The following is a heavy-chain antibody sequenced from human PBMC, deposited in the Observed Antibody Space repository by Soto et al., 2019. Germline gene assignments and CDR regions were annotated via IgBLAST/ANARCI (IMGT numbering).Heavy chain of an antibody. Sequence: GASVKVSCKASGYTFTTYAMHWVRQAPGQRLEWMGWINAANGNTKYSQKFQGRVTITRDTSASTAYMELSSLRSEDTAVYTCARSLMNPAMVTFYYFDYWGQGTLVTSPQ. V-gene: IGHV1-3*01. J-gene: IGHJ4*02. CDR3: ARSLMNPAMVTFYYFDY. CDR1: GYTFTTYA. D-gene: IGHD5-18*01. CDR2: INAANGNT.